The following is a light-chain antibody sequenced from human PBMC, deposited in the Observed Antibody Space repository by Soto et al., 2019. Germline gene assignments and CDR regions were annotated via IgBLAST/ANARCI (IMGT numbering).Light chain of an antibody. Sequence: QSVLTQPPSVSGAPGQRVTISCTGSSSNIGAGYDVHWYQQHPGKAPKLMIYEVNKRPSGVPDRFSGSKSGNTASLTVSGLHAEDEADYYCSSYPGSSNVFGTGTKLTVL. CDR1: SSNIGAGYD. CDR2: EVN. V-gene: IGLV1-40*01. J-gene: IGLJ1*01. CDR3: SSYPGSSNV.